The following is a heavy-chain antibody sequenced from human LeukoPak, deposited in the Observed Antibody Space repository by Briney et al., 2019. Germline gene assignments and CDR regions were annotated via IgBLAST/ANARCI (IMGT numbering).Heavy chain of an antibody. V-gene: IGHV1-2*06. CDR2: INPNSGGT. CDR1: GYTFTGYY. Sequence: ASAKVSCKASGYTFTGYYMHWVRQAPGQGLEWMGRINPNSGGTNYAQKFQGRVTMTRDTSISTAYMELSRLRSDDTAVYYCARTRVDTAMDYYFDYWGQRTLVTVSS. D-gene: IGHD5-18*01. J-gene: IGHJ4*02. CDR3: ARTRVDTAMDYYFDY.